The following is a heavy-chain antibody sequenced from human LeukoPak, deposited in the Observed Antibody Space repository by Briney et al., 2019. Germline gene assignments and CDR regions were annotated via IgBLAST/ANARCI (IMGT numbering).Heavy chain of an antibody. V-gene: IGHV3-23*01. CDR2: ISGSGGST. D-gene: IGHD6-13*01. CDR1: GFTFSSYA. J-gene: IGHJ6*03. Sequence: PGGSLRLSCAASGFTFSSYAMSWVSQAPGKGLEWVSAISGSGGSTYYADSVKGRFTISRDNSKNTLYLQMNSLRAEGTAVYYCAKEAAAGLYYYYYMDVWGKGTTVTVSS. CDR3: AKEAAAGLYYYYYMDV.